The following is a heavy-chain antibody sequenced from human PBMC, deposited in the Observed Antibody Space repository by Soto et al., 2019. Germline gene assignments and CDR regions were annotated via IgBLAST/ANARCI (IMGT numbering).Heavy chain of an antibody. CDR1: GDTFTSYG. V-gene: IGHV1-18*04. CDR2: ISAYNGNT. CDR3: ARGYGYDSSGYYLFDY. J-gene: IGHJ4*02. D-gene: IGHD3-22*01. Sequence: VSVKTFCKASGDTFTSYGIRWWRQAPGQGLEWMGWISAYNGNTTYAQKLQGRVTMTTDTSTSTGYMELRSLRSDDTAVYYCARGYGYDSSGYYLFDYWGQGTLVTVSS.